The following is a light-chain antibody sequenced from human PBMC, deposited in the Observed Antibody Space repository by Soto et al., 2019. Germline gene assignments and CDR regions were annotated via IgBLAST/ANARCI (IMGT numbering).Light chain of an antibody. J-gene: IGKJ1*01. Sequence: IQMTQSPSTLSASVGDRVTITCRASQSVSSYLAWYQQKPGKAPKLLNYDASSLESGVPSRFSGSGSGTEFTLTISSLQTDDFSTYYCQQYHSYWTFGQGTKWIS. CDR1: QSVSSY. CDR3: QQYHSYWT. V-gene: IGKV1-5*01. CDR2: DAS.